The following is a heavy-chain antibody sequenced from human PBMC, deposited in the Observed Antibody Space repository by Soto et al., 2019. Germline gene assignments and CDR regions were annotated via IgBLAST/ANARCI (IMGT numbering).Heavy chain of an antibody. J-gene: IGHJ4*02. V-gene: IGHV3-30*03. CDR2: ISSDGSNK. CDR3: AQYFARGPMGMSFDS. Sequence: QVQLVESGGGVVHPGRSLGLSCTASGFNFSDFGMHWVRQAPGKGLEWLALISSDGSNKFYADSVRGRFTVSRDRSDNTLHLHMLAVGNDDTAMYYCAQYFARGPMGMSFDSCVEGTLVIVSS. D-gene: IGHD1-26*01. CDR1: GFNFSDFG.